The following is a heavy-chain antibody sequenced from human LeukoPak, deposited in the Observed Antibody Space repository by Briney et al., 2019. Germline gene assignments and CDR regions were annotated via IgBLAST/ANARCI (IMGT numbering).Heavy chain of an antibody. V-gene: IGHV4-38-2*01. Sequence: PSETLSLTCAVSGYSISSGYYWGWIRQPPGKGLEWIGSIYHSGSTYYNPSLKSRVTISVDTSKNQFSLKLSSVTAADTGVYYCARGNVLGGRHFDYWGQGTLVTVSS. CDR1: GYSISSGYY. CDR2: IYHSGST. J-gene: IGHJ4*02. CDR3: ARGNVLGGRHFDY. D-gene: IGHD3-3*02.